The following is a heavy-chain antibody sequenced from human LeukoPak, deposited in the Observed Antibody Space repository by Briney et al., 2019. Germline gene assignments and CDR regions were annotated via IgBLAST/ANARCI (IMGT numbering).Heavy chain of an antibody. CDR3: AKQPAPAATGDYYMDV. Sequence: PGGSLRLSCAASGFTFSSYAMSWVRQAPGKGLEWVSAIGGSGGNTYYADSVKGRFTISRDNSKSTLYLQMNSLRDEDTAVYYCAKQPAPAATGDYYMDVWGKGTTVTVSS. CDR1: GFTFSSYA. J-gene: IGHJ6*03. D-gene: IGHD2-2*01. CDR2: IGGSGGNT. V-gene: IGHV3-23*01.